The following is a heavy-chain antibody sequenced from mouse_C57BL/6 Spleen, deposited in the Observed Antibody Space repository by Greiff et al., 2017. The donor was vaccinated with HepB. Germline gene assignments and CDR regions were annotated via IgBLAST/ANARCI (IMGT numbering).Heavy chain of an antibody. J-gene: IGHJ2*01. CDR2: FHPYNDDT. V-gene: IGHV1-47*01. D-gene: IGHD2-4*01. Sequence: QVQLKESGAELVKPGASVKMSCKASGYTFTTYPIEWMKQNHGKSLEWIGNFHPYNDDTKYNEKFKGKATLTVEKSSSTVYLELSRLTADDSAVYYCARRGDYDPWYFDYWGQGTTLTVSS. CDR1: GYTFTTYP. CDR3: ARRGDYDPWYFDY.